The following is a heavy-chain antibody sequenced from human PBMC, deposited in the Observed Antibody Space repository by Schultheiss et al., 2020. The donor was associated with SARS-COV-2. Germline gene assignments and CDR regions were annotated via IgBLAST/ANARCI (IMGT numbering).Heavy chain of an antibody. CDR1: GGSISSGGYY. Sequence: SETLSLTCTVSGGSISSGGYYWSWIRQHPGKGLEWIGYIYYSGSTNYNPYLKSRVTMSVDTSKNQFSLKLSSVTAADTAVYYCARLGCSSTSCYDYWGQGTLVTVSS. CDR3: ARLGCSSTSCYDY. V-gene: IGHV4-61*08. D-gene: IGHD2-2*01. J-gene: IGHJ4*02. CDR2: IYYSGST.